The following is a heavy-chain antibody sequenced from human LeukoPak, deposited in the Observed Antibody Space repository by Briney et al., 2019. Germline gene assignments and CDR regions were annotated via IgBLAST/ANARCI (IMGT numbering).Heavy chain of an antibody. J-gene: IGHJ4*02. D-gene: IGHD4-23*01. CDR1: GFTFSSYA. CDR2: ISGSGGSE. CDR3: AKDPASYGGNPDFDY. V-gene: IGHV3-23*01. Sequence: GGSLRLSCAASGFTFSSYAMSWVHQAPGKGLEWVSAISGSGGSEYYADSVKGRFTISRDNSKNTLYLQMNSLRAEDTAVYYCAKDPASYGGNPDFDYWGQGTLVTVSS.